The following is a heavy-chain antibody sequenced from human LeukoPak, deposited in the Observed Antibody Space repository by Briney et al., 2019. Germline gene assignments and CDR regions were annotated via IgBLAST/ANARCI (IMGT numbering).Heavy chain of an antibody. D-gene: IGHD5-18*01. V-gene: IGHV3-11*04. Sequence: GGSLRLSCAASGFTFSDYYMSWIRQAPGQGLEWVSYMRSSGSTIDYADSVKGRFTISRDHAKHSLYLQMNSLRAEDTAVYYCARDGPAIQLWPYYFDYWGQGTLVTVSS. CDR1: GFTFSDYY. J-gene: IGHJ4*02. CDR3: ARDGPAIQLWPYYFDY. CDR2: MRSSGSTI.